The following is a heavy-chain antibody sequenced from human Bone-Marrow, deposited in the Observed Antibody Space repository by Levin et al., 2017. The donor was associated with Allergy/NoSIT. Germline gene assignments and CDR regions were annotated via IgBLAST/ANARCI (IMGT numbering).Heavy chain of an antibody. D-gene: IGHD2-15*01. CDR3: ARSKMRCSGGSCYSGFDS. CDR2: ISGSGTTT. Sequence: GESLKISCAASGIVFRNTWMNWVRQAPGRGPEWVSGISGSGTTTDYADSVKGRFTISRDNSKNTVYMEMNSLRVDDTALYYCARSKMRCSGGSCYSGFDSWGQGTQVTVSS. V-gene: IGHV3-23*01. CDR1: GIVFRNTW. J-gene: IGHJ4*02.